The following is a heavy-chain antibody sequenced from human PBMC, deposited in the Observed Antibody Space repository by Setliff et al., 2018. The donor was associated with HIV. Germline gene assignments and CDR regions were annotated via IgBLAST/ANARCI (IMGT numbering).Heavy chain of an antibody. CDR2: IYTSRGT. J-gene: IGHJ4*02. CDR3: ARSPSYRSSWEYYFDY. Sequence: KASETLSLTCTVSGGSISGYHWNWLRQTPGKGLEWIGYIYTSRGTNYNHSLRTRVIISVDTSNQFSLKLSSVTAANAAVYYCARSPSYRSSWEYYFDYWGQGILVTVCS. D-gene: IGHD6-13*01. V-gene: IGHV4-4*09. CDR1: GGSISGYH.